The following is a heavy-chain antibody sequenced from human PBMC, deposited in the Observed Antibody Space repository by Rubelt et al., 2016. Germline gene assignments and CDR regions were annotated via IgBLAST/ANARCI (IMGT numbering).Heavy chain of an antibody. CDR1: GFTFSGYA. Sequence: GESGGGLVQPGRSLRLSCSASGFTFSGYALSWVRQVPGKGLQWVGFIRSTPYGGTTEFAASVKGRFTISRDDSKNIAYLQMNSLTTEDTAVYYCTRGPGSGGGFYFDYWGRGALVTVSS. D-gene: IGHD3-16*01. CDR3: TRGPGSGGGFYFDY. V-gene: IGHV3-49*04. J-gene: IGHJ4*02. CDR2: IRSTPYGGTT.